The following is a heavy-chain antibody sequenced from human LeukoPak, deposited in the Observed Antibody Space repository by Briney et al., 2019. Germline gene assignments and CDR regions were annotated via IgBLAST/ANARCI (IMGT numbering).Heavy chain of an antibody. J-gene: IGHJ3*02. CDR2: IKQDGSEN. CDR1: GFTFSSNW. CDR3: ARVKGTYSRDAFDI. V-gene: IGHV3-7*01. Sequence: PGGSLRLSCAASGFTFSSNWMSWVRQAPGKGLEWVANIKQDGSENYYVDSVKGRFTISRDNAKNSLYLQMNSLRAEDTAVYYCARVKGTYSRDAFDIWGQGTMVTVSS. D-gene: IGHD1-26*01.